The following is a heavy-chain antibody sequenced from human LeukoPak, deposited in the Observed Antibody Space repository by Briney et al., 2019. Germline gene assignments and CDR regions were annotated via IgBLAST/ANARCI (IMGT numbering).Heavy chain of an antibody. CDR1: GFTFSSYA. D-gene: IGHD6-13*01. Sequence: PGGSLRLSCAASGFTFSSYAMSWARQAPGKGLEWVSGISGNGGGTYYAVSVKGRFTISRDNSKNTLYLQMNSRRAEDTAVYYCAKSFGYSRSWFDYWGQGTPVTVSS. J-gene: IGHJ4*02. CDR2: ISGNGGGT. V-gene: IGHV3-23*01. CDR3: AKSFGYSRSWFDY.